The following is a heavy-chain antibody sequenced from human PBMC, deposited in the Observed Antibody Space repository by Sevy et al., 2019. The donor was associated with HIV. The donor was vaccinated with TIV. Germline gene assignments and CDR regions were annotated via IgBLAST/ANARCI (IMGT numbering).Heavy chain of an antibody. CDR2: ISGPVGDT. D-gene: IGHD4-4*01. Sequence: GGSLRLSCAATGFTFNNYAMNWVRQAPGKGLEWVSAISGPVGDTYYADSVKGRFTISRDNSKNTLYLQMNSLRAADTALYYCAKDSNAVVGDAFDIWGQGTMVTVSS. J-gene: IGHJ3*02. V-gene: IGHV3-23*01. CDR1: GFTFNNYA. CDR3: AKDSNAVVGDAFDI.